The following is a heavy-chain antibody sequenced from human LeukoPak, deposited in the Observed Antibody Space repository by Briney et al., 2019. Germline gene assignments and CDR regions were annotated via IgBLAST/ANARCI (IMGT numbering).Heavy chain of an antibody. CDR3: ARTPLRSTTAFDI. Sequence: SETLSLTCTVSGGSISSGGYYWSWIRQHPGKGLEWIGYIYYSGSTYYNPSLKSRVTISADTSKNQFSLKLSSVTAADTAVYYCARTPLRSTTAFDIWGQGTMVTVSS. CDR1: GGSISSGGYY. D-gene: IGHD3-3*01. J-gene: IGHJ3*02. V-gene: IGHV4-31*03. CDR2: IYYSGST.